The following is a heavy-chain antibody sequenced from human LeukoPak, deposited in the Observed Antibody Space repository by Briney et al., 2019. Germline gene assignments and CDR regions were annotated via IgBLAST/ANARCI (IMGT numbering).Heavy chain of an antibody. CDR2: ISGSGGST. CDR3: AKTDSSGYYSTQYYFDY. J-gene: IGHJ4*02. D-gene: IGHD3-22*01. V-gene: IGHV3-23*01. CDR1: GFTFSSYT. Sequence: GGSLRLSCTASGFTFSSYTMSWVRPAPGKGLEWVSSISGSGGSTYYTDSVKGRFTISRDNSKNTLYLQMNSLRAEDTAVYYCAKTDSSGYYSTQYYFDYWGQGTLVTVSS.